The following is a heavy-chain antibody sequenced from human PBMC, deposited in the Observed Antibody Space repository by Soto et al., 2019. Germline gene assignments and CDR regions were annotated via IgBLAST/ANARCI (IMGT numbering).Heavy chain of an antibody. J-gene: IGHJ4*02. D-gene: IGHD4-4*01. CDR3: ARDGGVYDYSPFDY. CDR1: GGTFSSYA. CDR2: IIPIFGTA. V-gene: IGHV1-69*12. Sequence: QVQLVQSGAEVKKPGSSVKVSCKASGGTFSSYAISWVRQAPGQGLEWMGGIIPIFGTADYAQKFQGRVTITAHESTSAAYMELSILRSEDTAVYYCARDGGVYDYSPFDYWGQGTLVTVSS.